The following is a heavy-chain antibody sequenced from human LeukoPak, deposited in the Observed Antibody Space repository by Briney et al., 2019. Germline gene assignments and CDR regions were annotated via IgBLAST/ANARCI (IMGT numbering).Heavy chain of an antibody. Sequence: GASVKISCKASGYTFTSHYMHWVRQAPGQGLEWMGVIHPSGSSTNYAQKFQGRVTMTKDTSTSTVYIELNSLRSEDTAVYYCARMDTDIAMVTNYLDHWGQGTLVTVSS. J-gene: IGHJ4*02. CDR1: GYTFTSHY. V-gene: IGHV1-46*01. CDR3: ARMDTDIAMVTNYLDH. CDR2: IHPSGSST. D-gene: IGHD5-18*01.